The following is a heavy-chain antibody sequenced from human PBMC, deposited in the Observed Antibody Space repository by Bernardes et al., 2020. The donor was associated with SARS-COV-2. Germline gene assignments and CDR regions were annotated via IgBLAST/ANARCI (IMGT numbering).Heavy chain of an antibody. CDR3: AKVVVPATISSFYGMDV. CDR2: ITGSGGAT. D-gene: IGHD2-2*01. Sequence: GGSLRLSCAVSGFSFSIFAMSWVRQAPGKGLEWVSGITGSGGATYYADSVKGRFTISRDNSKNTLYLQMNSLRAEDTAVYYCAKVVVPATISSFYGMDVGSQGTTLTVSS. V-gene: IGHV3-23*01. CDR1: GFSFSIFA. J-gene: IGHJ6*02.